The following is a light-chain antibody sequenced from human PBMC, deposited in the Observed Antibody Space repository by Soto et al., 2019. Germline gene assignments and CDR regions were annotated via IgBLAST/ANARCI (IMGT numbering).Light chain of an antibody. CDR1: SSDVGGYNY. Sequence: QSVLTQPASVSGSPGQSITISCTGSSSDVGGYNYVSWYQQYPGKAPKLIIYHVSNPPSGVSDRFSGSKSGNSASLTTSGLQAEDEADYYCSSYTTTSTYVFGTGTKVTVL. V-gene: IGLV2-14*01. CDR2: HVS. CDR3: SSYTTTSTYV. J-gene: IGLJ1*01.